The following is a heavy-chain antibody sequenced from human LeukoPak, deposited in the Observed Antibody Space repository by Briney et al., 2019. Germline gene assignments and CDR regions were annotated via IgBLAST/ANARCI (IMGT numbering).Heavy chain of an antibody. Sequence: PSETLSLTCTVSGGSLSSSSYYWGWIRQPPGKGLEWIGGIYYSGSTYYNPSLKSRVTISVDTSKNQFSLKLSSVTAADTAVYYCARQLGYCSSTSCYADKVDYWGQGTLVTVSS. D-gene: IGHD2-2*01. CDR3: ARQLGYCSSTSCYADKVDY. CDR2: IYYSGST. J-gene: IGHJ4*02. CDR1: GGSLSSSSYY. V-gene: IGHV4-39*01.